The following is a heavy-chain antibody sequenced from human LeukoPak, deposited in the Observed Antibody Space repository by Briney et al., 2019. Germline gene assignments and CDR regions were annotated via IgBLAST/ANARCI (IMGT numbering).Heavy chain of an antibody. CDR2: MNPNSGNT. Sequence: GASVKVSCKASGYTFTSYDINWVRQATGQGLEWMGWMNPNSGNTGYAQKFQGRVTMTRNTSISTAYMELSSLRSEDTAVYYCARGGPYGSDSSRYGMDVWGQGTTVTVSS. J-gene: IGHJ6*02. V-gene: IGHV1-8*01. CDR3: ARGGPYGSDSSRYGMDV. D-gene: IGHD3-10*01. CDR1: GYTFTSYD.